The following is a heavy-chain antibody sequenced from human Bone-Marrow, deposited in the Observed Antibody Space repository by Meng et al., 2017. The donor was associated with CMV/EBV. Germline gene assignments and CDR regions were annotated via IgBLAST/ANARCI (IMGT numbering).Heavy chain of an antibody. J-gene: IGHJ4*02. V-gene: IGHV1-69*12. CDR2: IIPIFGTA. Sequence: QVQLVQSGAAVRKPGSSLKVSCKASGGTFSSYAISWVRQATGQGLEWMGGIIPIFGTANYAQKFQGRVTITADESTSTAYMELSSLRSEDTAVYYCVKSGIPPHWDYWGQGTLFTVSS. CDR1: GGTFSSYA. CDR3: VKSGIPPHWDY. D-gene: IGHD1-14*01.